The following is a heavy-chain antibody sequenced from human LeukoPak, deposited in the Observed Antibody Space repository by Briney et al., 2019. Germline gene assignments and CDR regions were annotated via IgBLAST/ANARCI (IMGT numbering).Heavy chain of an antibody. D-gene: IGHD1-26*01. CDR2: ISPDSGGT. Sequence: ASVRVSCKASGYSFTAYYMHWVRQAPGQGLEWMGWISPDSGGTNYAQKFQGRATMTRDTSITTFYMELSRLTYDDTAFYYCARLPGIVGAWSPIDYWGQGTLVTVSS. CDR1: GYSFTAYY. J-gene: IGHJ4*02. V-gene: IGHV1-2*02. CDR3: ARLPGIVGAWSPIDY.